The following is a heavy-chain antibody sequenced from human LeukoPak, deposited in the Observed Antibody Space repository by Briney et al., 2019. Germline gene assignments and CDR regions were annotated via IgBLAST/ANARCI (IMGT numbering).Heavy chain of an antibody. Sequence: GESLKISCKGSGYSFTSYWIGWVRQMPGKGLEWMGIIYPGDSDARYSPSFQGQVTISADKSISTAYLQWSSLKALDTAMYYCATGSGYYYDAFDIWGQGTMVTVSS. D-gene: IGHD3-22*01. J-gene: IGHJ3*02. CDR3: ATGSGYYYDAFDI. CDR2: IYPGDSDA. V-gene: IGHV5-51*01. CDR1: GYSFTSYW.